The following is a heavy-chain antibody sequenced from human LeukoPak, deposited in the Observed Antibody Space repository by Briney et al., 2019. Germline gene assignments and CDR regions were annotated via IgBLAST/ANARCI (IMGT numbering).Heavy chain of an antibody. CDR3: ATDLLVRTHYYYYGMDV. Sequence: ASVKVSCKVSGYTLTELSMHWVRQAPGKGLEWMGGFDPEDGETIYAQKFQGRVTMTEDTSTDTAYMELSSLRSEDTAVYYCATDLLVRTHYYYYGMDVWGRGTTVTVSS. D-gene: IGHD6-13*01. V-gene: IGHV1-24*01. CDR2: FDPEDGET. CDR1: GYTLTELS. J-gene: IGHJ6*02.